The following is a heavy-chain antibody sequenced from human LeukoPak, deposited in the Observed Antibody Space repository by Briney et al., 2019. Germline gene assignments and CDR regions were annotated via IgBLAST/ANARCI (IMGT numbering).Heavy chain of an antibody. Sequence: ASVKVSCKASGGTFSSYAISWVRQAPGQGLEWMGGIIPIFGTANYAQKFQGRVTITADESTGTAYMELSSLRSEDTAVYYCARWVAVAGTTNAFDIWGQGTMVSVSS. CDR2: IIPIFGTA. CDR1: GGTFSSYA. J-gene: IGHJ3*02. V-gene: IGHV1-69*13. CDR3: ARWVAVAGTTNAFDI. D-gene: IGHD6-19*01.